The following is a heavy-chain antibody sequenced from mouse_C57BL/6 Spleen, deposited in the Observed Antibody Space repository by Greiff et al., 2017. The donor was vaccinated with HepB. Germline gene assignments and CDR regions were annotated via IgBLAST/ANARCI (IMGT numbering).Heavy chain of an antibody. D-gene: IGHD2-1*01. Sequence: QVQLQQPGAELVKPGASVKMSCKASGYTFTSYWITWVKQRPGQGLEWIGDIYPGSGSTNYNEKFKSKATLTVDTSSSTAYMQLSSLTSEDSAVYYCARVRDGNPLGYAMDYWGQGTSVTVSS. V-gene: IGHV1-55*01. CDR1: GYTFTSYW. CDR3: ARVRDGNPLGYAMDY. J-gene: IGHJ4*01. CDR2: IYPGSGST.